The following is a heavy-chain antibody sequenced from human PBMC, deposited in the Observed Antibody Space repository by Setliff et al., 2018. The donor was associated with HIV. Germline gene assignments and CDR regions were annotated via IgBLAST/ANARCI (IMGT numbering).Heavy chain of an antibody. CDR3: GGNGYYSIDY. CDR2: VYHSGST. CDR1: GGPLNSRNW. V-gene: IGHV4-4*02. Sequence: SETLSLTCAVSGGPLNSRNWWSWVRQPPGKGLEWIGEVYHSGSTHYNPSLQSRVTISVDKSKSQFSLKLNSVTAADTAVYYCGGNGYYSIDYWGQGTLVTVSS. J-gene: IGHJ4*02. D-gene: IGHD3-22*01.